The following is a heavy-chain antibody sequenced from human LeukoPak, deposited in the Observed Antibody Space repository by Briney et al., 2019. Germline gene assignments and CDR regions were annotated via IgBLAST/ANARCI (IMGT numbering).Heavy chain of an antibody. J-gene: IGHJ3*02. CDR2: ISTYNGNT. CDR1: GYTFTSYG. CDR3: ARGRGGAITMIVVVTAFDI. V-gene: IGHV1-18*01. D-gene: IGHD3-22*01. Sequence: ASVKVSCKASGYTFTSYGISWVRQAPGQGLEWMGWISTYNGNTNYAQKLQGRVTMTRDTSTSTVYMELSSLRSEDTAVYYCARGRGGAITMIVVVTAFDIWGQGTMVTVSS.